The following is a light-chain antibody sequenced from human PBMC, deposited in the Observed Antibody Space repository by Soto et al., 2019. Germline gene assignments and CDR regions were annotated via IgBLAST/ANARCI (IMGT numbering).Light chain of an antibody. CDR2: DAS. J-gene: IGKJ5*01. V-gene: IGKV3D-11*02. CDR1: QSVSSK. Sequence: EIVMTQSPATLSVSPGEGATLSCRASQSVSSKLAWYQQKPGQAPRLLIYDASKRATGIPARFSGSGSGTNFTLTISSLEPEDFAVYYCQQRRSWQVTFGQGTRLEIK. CDR3: QQRRSWQVT.